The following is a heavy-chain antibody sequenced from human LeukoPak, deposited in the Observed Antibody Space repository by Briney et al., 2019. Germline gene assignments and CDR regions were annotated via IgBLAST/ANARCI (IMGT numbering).Heavy chain of an antibody. J-gene: IGHJ2*01. V-gene: IGHV3-9*03. D-gene: IGHD1-26*01. Sequence: PGGSLRLSCAASGFTFDDYAMHWVRQAPGKGLEWVSGISWNSGSIGYADSVKGRFTISRDNAKNSLYLQMNSLRAEDMALYYCAKGGSDYDWYFDLWGRGTLVTVSS. CDR1: GFTFDDYA. CDR3: AKGGSDYDWYFDL. CDR2: ISWNSGSI.